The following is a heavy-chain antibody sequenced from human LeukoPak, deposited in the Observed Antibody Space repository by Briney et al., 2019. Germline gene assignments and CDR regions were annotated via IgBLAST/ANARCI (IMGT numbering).Heavy chain of an antibody. Sequence: SVKVSCKASGGTFSSYAISWVRQAPGQGLEWMGGIIPIFGTANYAQKFQGRVTITADESTSTAYMELSSLRSEDTAVYYCAKDRTTVTYWYFDLWGRGTLVTVSS. J-gene: IGHJ2*01. V-gene: IGHV1-69*13. CDR3: AKDRTTVTYWYFDL. CDR1: GGTFSSYA. D-gene: IGHD4-17*01. CDR2: IIPIFGTA.